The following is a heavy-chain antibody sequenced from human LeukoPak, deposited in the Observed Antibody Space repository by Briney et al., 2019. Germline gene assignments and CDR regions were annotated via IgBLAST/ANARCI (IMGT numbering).Heavy chain of an antibody. V-gene: IGHV4-59*01. CDR3: ARASAYYDSSGYYYNYFDY. Sequence: SENLSLTCTVAGGSISSYYWSWIRQPPGKGLGWIGYIYYSGSTNYNPSLKSRVTISVDTSKNQFSLKLSSVTAADTAVYYCARASAYYDSSGYYYNYFDYWGQGTLVTVSS. CDR1: GGSISSYY. D-gene: IGHD3-22*01. CDR2: IYYSGST. J-gene: IGHJ4*02.